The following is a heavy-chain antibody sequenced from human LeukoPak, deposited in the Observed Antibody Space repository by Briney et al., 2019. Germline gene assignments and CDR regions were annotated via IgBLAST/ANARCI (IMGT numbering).Heavy chain of an antibody. Sequence: GPTLANPTQTLTLTCTFSGFSLSTRGVGVGWIRQPPGQSLEWRAYNYWSDDKYYSPALKSRLSITKDTSKNQVVLTMTNMDPVDTATYFCAHLRATDCYYFDYWGQGMLDTVSS. D-gene: IGHD2-21*02. CDR3: AHLRATDCYYFDY. J-gene: IGHJ4*02. V-gene: IGHV2-5*01. CDR2: NYWSDDK. CDR1: GFSLSTRGVG.